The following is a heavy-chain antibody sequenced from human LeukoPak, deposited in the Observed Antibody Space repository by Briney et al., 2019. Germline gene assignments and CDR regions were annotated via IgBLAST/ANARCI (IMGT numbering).Heavy chain of an antibody. J-gene: IGHJ4*02. CDR1: GGSISSGGYY. CDR2: IYYSGST. V-gene: IGHV4-31*03. D-gene: IGHD2-2*02. Sequence: PSQTLSLTCTVSGGSISSGGYYWSWIRQHPGKGLEWIGYIYYSGSTYYNPSLKSRVTISVDTSKNQFSLKLSSVTAADTAVYYCARDKPDCSSTSCYTANFDYWGQGTLVTVSS. CDR3: ARDKPDCSSTSCYTANFDY.